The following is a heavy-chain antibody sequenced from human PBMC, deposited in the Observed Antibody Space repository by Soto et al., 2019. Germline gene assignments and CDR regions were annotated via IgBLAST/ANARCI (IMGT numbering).Heavy chain of an antibody. V-gene: IGHV3-30-3*01. Sequence: QVQLVESGGGVVQPGRSLRLSCAASGFTFSSYAMHWVRQAPGKGLEWVAVISYDGSNKYYADSVKGRFTISRDNSKNTLYLQMNSLRAEDTAVYYCARDRVPDCSGGSCYSGDYYYGMDVWGQGTTVTVSS. CDR3: ARDRVPDCSGGSCYSGDYYYGMDV. J-gene: IGHJ6*02. D-gene: IGHD2-15*01. CDR2: ISYDGSNK. CDR1: GFTFSSYA.